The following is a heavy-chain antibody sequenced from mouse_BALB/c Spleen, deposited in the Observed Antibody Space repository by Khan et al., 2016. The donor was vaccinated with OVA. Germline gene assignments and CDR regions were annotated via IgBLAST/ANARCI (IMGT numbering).Heavy chain of an antibody. Sequence: EVELVESGGDLVKPGGSLELSCAASGFTFSTYGMSWVRQTPDKRLEWVATVTTGGSYTYYPDSVKGRFTISRDNAKNTLYLQMSSLKSEDTAMFYCVRLAYYYDSEGFAYWGQGTLVTVSA. CDR2: VTTGGSYT. D-gene: IGHD1-1*01. J-gene: IGHJ3*01. CDR1: GFTFSTYG. CDR3: VRLAYYYDSEGFAY. V-gene: IGHV5-6*01.